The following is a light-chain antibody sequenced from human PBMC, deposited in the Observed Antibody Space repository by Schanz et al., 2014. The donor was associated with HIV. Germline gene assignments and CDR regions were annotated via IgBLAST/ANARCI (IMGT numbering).Light chain of an antibody. CDR3: QQYNNWPT. J-gene: IGKJ1*01. Sequence: EIVLTQSPGTLSLSPGEGATLSCRASQSVSSAYLAWYQHKPGQAPRLLIYGASSRATGIPDRFSGSGFGTDFTLTISRLEPEDFAVYYCQQYNNWPTFGQGTKVEIK. CDR2: GAS. CDR1: QSVSSAY. V-gene: IGKV3-20*01.